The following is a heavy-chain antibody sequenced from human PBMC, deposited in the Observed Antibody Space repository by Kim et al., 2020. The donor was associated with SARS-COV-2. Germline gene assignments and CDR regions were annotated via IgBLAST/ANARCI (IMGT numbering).Heavy chain of an antibody. Sequence: SVKVSCKASGGTFSSYAISWVRQAPGQGLEWMGGIIPIFGTANYAQKFQGRVTITADESTSTAYMELSSLRSEDTAVYYCAREGRYGPPHYFDYWGQGTLVTVSS. D-gene: IGHD5-18*01. J-gene: IGHJ4*02. CDR2: IIPIFGTA. V-gene: IGHV1-69*13. CDR1: GGTFSSYA. CDR3: AREGRYGPPHYFDY.